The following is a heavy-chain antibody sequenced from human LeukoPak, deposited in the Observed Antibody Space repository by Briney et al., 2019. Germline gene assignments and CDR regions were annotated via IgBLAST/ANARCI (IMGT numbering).Heavy chain of an antibody. CDR2: INHSGST. V-gene: IGHV4-34*01. Sequence: SETLSLTCAVYGGSFSGYYWSWIRQPPGKGLEWIGEINHSGSTNYNPSLKSRVTISVDTSKNQFSLKLSSVAAADTAVYYCARHPITYYYDSSGYPDAFDIWGQGTMVTVSS. J-gene: IGHJ3*02. D-gene: IGHD3-22*01. CDR3: ARHPITYYYDSSGYPDAFDI. CDR1: GGSFSGYY.